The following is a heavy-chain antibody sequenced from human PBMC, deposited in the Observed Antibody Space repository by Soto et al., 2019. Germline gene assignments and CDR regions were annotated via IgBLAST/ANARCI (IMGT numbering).Heavy chain of an antibody. Sequence: GASVKVSCKASGYTFTTYGISWVRQASGQGLEWMGWINGYTGNTKYAQRFQGRVTMTRDTSTSTAYMEVRSLRSDDTAVYYCARDDIATRPQYYYGMDVWGQGTTVTVS. V-gene: IGHV1-18*04. CDR3: ARDDIATRPQYYYGMDV. J-gene: IGHJ6*02. CDR2: INGYTGNT. CDR1: GYTFTTYG. D-gene: IGHD6-6*01.